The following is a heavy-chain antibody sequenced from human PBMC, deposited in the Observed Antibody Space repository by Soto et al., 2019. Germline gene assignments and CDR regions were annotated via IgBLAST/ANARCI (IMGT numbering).Heavy chain of an antibody. V-gene: IGHV1-3*04. J-gene: IGHJ6*02. CDR1: GYTVISYA. CDR2: INTGNGNT. D-gene: IGHD4-17*01. CDR3: ATAEGTVTTGWYGMDV. Sequence: QVQVMQSGAEVRKPGASVKISCLASGYTVISYALNWVRQAPGQRLEWMGRINTGNGNTDYSQRFQGRITITRDTSATTVYMELTSLKSEDTAVYYCATAEGTVTTGWYGMDVWGQGTTVTVSS.